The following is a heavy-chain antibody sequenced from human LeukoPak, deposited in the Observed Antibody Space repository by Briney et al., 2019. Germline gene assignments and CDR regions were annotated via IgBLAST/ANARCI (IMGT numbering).Heavy chain of an antibody. J-gene: IGHJ3*02. CDR1: GFTFDDYA. CDR3: AKGSSGWYQDAFDI. CDR2: ISWNGGSI. D-gene: IGHD6-19*01. V-gene: IGHV3-9*01. Sequence: GGSLRLSCAASGFTFDDYAMHWVRHAPGKGLEWVLGISWNGGSIGYADSVKGRFTISRDNAKNSLYLQMNSLRAEDTALYYCAKGSSGWYQDAFDIWGQGTMVTVSS.